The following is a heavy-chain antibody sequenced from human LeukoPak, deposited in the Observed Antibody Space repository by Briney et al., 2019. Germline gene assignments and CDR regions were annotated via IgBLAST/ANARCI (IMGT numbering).Heavy chain of an antibody. CDR1: GYAFTGYY. CDR3: ARARITMVRGVMDV. V-gene: IGHV1-2*02. Sequence: ASVKVSCKASGYAFTGYYMHWVRQAPGQGLEWMGWINPNSGGTNYAQKFQGRVTMTRDTSISTAYMELSRLRSDDTAVYYCARARITMVRGVMDVWGKGTTVTVSS. D-gene: IGHD3-10*01. J-gene: IGHJ6*03. CDR2: INPNSGGT.